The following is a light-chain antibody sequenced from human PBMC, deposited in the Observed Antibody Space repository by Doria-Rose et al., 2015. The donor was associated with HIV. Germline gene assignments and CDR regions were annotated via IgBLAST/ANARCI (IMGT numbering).Light chain of an antibody. J-gene: IGKJ1*01. CDR2: DGS. Sequence: TQSPGTLSLSPGERATLSCRASQSFSSTYLAWYQQKPAQAPRLLIYDGSTRATGIPDRFSASGSGTDFTLAINRLEHEDFALYYCHQYGASWTFGEETKVEI. CDR3: HQYGASWT. V-gene: IGKV3-20*01. CDR1: QSFSSTY.